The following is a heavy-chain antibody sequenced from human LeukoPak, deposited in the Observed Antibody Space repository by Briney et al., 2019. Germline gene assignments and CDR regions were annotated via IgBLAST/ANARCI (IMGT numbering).Heavy chain of an antibody. J-gene: IGHJ4*02. CDR1: GYTFTSYG. V-gene: IGHV1-18*01. CDR2: ISAYNGNT. CDR3: ASVWPHWGTPYYFDY. Sequence: ASVKVSCKASGYTFTSYGISWVRQAPGQGLEWMGWISAYNGNTNYAQKLQGRVTMTTDTSTSTAYMELRSLRSDDTAVYYCASVWPHWGTPYYFDYWGQGTLVTVSS. D-gene: IGHD3-16*01.